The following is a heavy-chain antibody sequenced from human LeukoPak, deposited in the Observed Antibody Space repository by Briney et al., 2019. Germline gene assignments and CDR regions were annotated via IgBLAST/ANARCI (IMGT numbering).Heavy chain of an antibody. J-gene: IGHJ4*02. D-gene: IGHD3-3*01. Sequence: SETLSLTCTVSGGSISSSSCYWGGIGQPPGKGLEWIGGIYYSGSTYYNPSLKSRVTISVETSKNQFSLKLSSVTAADTAVYYCARDYPTFGVVSIFDYWGQGTLVSVSS. V-gene: IGHV4-39*01. CDR2: IYYSGST. CDR3: ARDYPTFGVVSIFDY. CDR1: GGSISSSSCY.